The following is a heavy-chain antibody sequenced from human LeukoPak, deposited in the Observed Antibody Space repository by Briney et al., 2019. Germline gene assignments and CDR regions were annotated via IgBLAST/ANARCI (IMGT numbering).Heavy chain of an antibody. CDR2: IHHRGNT. J-gene: IGHJ4*02. D-gene: IGHD2-21*02. CDR1: GESFSGYY. CDR3: ATLMVGTTYFDY. Sequence: SETLSLTCAVYGESFSGYYWSWIRQPPGKGLEWIGEIHHRGNTNYNPSLKSRVTVSADTSRNQFSLNLTSVTAADTAVYYCATLMVGTTYFDYWGQGSLVTVSS. V-gene: IGHV4-34*01.